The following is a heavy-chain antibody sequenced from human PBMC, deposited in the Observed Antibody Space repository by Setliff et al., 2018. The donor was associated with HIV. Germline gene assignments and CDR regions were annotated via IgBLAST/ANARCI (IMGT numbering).Heavy chain of an antibody. CDR3: ARDLTSNSNCFEP. J-gene: IGHJ5*02. V-gene: IGHV4-31*03. CDR1: GGSLISGGYY. Sequence: SETLSLTCSVSGGSLISGGYYWSWIRQHPGKGLEWIGYVYYTGKTYYNPSLESRISMSVDTSKNQFSLKLTSVTAADTAIYYCARDLTSNSNCFEPWGQGTQVTSPQ. D-gene: IGHD4-4*01. CDR2: VYYTGKT.